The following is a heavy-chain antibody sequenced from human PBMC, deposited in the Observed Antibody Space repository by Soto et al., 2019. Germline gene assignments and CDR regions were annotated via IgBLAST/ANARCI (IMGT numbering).Heavy chain of an antibody. CDR1: GYTFTGYD. CDR3: ARGTGYHDFWSDYYTSYFMSV. CDR2: MNPNSGDT. D-gene: IGHD3-3*01. Sequence: ASVKVSCRASGYTFTGYDINWVRQATGQGLEWMGWMNPNSGDTGYAQKFQGRVTMTRNTSTSTAYMELSSLRLEDTAVYYCARGTGYHDFWSDYYTSYFMSVWGKGTTVTVSS. J-gene: IGHJ6*03. V-gene: IGHV1-8*01.